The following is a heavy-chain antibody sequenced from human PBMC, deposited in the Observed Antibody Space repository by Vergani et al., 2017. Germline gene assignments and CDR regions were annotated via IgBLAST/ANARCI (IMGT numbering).Heavy chain of an antibody. CDR1: GYTFSNYY. CDR3: SRGDYGILTGYRY. Sequence: QVQVVQSGAEVKKSGASVKVSCKTSGYTFSNYYMHWVRQAPGQRLEWMGIINPSGGHTNYAQKFQGRVTMTRDTSTSTVYMELSSLRSEDTAIYYCSRGDYGILTGYRYWGQGTLVTVSA. J-gene: IGHJ4*02. D-gene: IGHD3-9*01. V-gene: IGHV1-46*03. CDR2: INPSGGHT.